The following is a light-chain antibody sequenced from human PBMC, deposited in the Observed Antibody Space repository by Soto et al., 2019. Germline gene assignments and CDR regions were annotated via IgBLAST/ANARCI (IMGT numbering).Light chain of an antibody. J-gene: IGLJ3*02. CDR3: QAWDSSTARV. CDR1: NIGSKN. Sequence: SYELTQPLSVSVALGQTARITCGGNNIGSKNVHWYQQKPGQAPVLVIYRDSNRPSGIPERFSGSNSGNTATRTITRPQAGDEADYYCQAWDSSTARVFGGGTKLTVL. V-gene: IGLV3-9*01. CDR2: RDS.